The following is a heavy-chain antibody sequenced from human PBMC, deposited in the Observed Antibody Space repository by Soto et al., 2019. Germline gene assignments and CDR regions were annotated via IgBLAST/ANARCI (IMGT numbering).Heavy chain of an antibody. CDR2: ISGSGDST. J-gene: IGHJ6*02. V-gene: IGHV3-23*01. CDR1: GFTFSSYA. CDR3: AKDRDGAAAGPTKFYGMDV. D-gene: IGHD6-13*01. Sequence: EVQLLESGGGLVQPGGSLRLSCAASGFTFSSYAMSWVRQAPGKGLEWVSVISGSGDSTYYADSVRGRFTISRDNSKNPLHLQINSLRAEDTAVYYCAKDRDGAAAGPTKFYGMDVWGQGTTVTVSS.